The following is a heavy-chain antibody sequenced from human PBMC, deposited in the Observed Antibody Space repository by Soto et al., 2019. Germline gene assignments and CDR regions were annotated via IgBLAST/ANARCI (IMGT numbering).Heavy chain of an antibody. J-gene: IGHJ4*02. V-gene: IGHV4-59*01. D-gene: IGHD1-26*01. CDR1: GGSISSYD. Sequence: PSETLSLTCPVSGGSISSYDWSWIRQPPGKGLEWIGYIYYSGNTNYNSSLKSRVTISVDTSKNQFSLKLSSVTAADTAVYYCASFDGRSLKSDYWGQGTLVTVSS. CDR3: ASFDGRSLKSDY. CDR2: IYYSGNT.